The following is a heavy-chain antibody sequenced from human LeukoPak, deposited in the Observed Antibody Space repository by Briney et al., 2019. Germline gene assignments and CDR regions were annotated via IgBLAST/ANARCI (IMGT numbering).Heavy chain of an antibody. D-gene: IGHD3-22*01. CDR3: AKDISGWAYDSSGYQY. CDR1: GFTFSNAW. CDR2: ISGDGGST. V-gene: IGHV3-43*02. Sequence: GGSLRLSCAASGFTFSNAWMSWVRQAPGKGLEWVSLISGDGGSTYYADSVEGRFTISRDNSKNSLYLQMNSLRTEDTALYYCAKDISGWAYDSSGYQYWGQGTLVTVSS. J-gene: IGHJ4*02.